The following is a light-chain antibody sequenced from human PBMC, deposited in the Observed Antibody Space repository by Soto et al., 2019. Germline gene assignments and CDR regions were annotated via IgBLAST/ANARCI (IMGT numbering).Light chain of an antibody. Sequence: DIQMTQSPSTLSASVRDRVTITCRASQTISSWLAWFQQRPGKAPKLLIYAASILQSGVPSRFSGSGSGTDFTLAISSLQPEDFTTYYCQQSYGIPQTFGPGTKVDIK. V-gene: IGKV1-39*01. J-gene: IGKJ1*01. CDR2: AAS. CDR1: QTISSW. CDR3: QQSYGIPQT.